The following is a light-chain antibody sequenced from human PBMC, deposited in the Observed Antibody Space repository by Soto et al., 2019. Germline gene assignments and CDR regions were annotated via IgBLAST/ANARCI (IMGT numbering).Light chain of an antibody. CDR2: LGS. CDR3: MQAVQPWT. J-gene: IGKJ1*01. V-gene: IGKV2-28*01. Sequence: DIVMTQSPLSLPVTPGGPASISCRSSQSLLHVNGYTYLDWYLQKPGQSPQLLIYLGSNRASGVPDRFSGSGSGTDFTLKISRVEADDVGVYYCMQAVQPWTFGQGTKVDIK. CDR1: QSLLHVNGYTY.